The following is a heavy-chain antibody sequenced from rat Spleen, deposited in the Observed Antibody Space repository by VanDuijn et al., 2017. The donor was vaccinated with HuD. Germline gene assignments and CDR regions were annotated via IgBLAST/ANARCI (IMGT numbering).Heavy chain of an antibody. CDR3: ATGGTTTGDY. Sequence: EVQLVESGGGLVQPGRSLKLSCAASGFTFSNYYMAWVRQAPTKGLEWVAYISTGGGSTYYRDSVKGRFTISRDNAKSTLYLQMDSLRSEDTATYYCATGGTTTGDYWGQGVMVTVSS. V-gene: IGHV5-27*01. J-gene: IGHJ2*01. CDR2: ISTGGGST. D-gene: IGHD1-10*01. CDR1: GFTFSNYY.